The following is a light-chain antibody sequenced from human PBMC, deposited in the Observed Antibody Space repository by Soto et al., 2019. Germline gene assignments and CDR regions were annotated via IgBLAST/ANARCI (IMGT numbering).Light chain of an antibody. J-gene: IGKJ5*01. CDR2: DTS. CDR1: QNISNY. V-gene: IGKV3-11*01. CDR3: QQRNSWPPTFT. Sequence: VLTQSPGTLSLSPGGRATLSCRASQNISNYLAWYQQKPGQAPRLLIYDTSIRATGIPARFSGSGSGTDFTLTISSLEPEDFAVYYCQQRNSWPPTFTFGQGTRLEIK.